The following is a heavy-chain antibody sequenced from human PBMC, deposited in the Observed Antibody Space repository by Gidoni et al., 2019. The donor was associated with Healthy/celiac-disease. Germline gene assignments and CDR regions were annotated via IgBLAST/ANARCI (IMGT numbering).Heavy chain of an antibody. Sequence: QVQLVQSGAEVKKPGASVKVSCKASGYTFTSYYMHWVRQAPGQGLEWMGIINPSGGSTSYAQKFQGRVTMTRDTSTSTVYMELSSMRSEDTAVYYCAINYYDSPGGWYYYYGMDVWGQGTTVTVSS. D-gene: IGHD3-22*01. CDR1: GYTFTSYY. J-gene: IGHJ6*02. CDR2: INPSGGST. CDR3: AINYYDSPGGWYYYYGMDV. V-gene: IGHV1-46*01.